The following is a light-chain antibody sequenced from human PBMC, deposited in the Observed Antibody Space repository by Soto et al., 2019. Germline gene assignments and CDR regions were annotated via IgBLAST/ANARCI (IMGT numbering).Light chain of an antibody. CDR2: AAS. CDR1: QSISSY. V-gene: IGKV1-39*01. J-gene: IGKJ5*01. CDR3: QQSYSTLGAT. Sequence: DIQMTQSPSSLSASVGDRVTITCRASQSISSYLNWYQQKPGKAPKLLIYAASSLQSGVPSRFSGSGSGTDFTRTISSLQPEDFATYYCQQSYSTLGATFGQGTRLEIK.